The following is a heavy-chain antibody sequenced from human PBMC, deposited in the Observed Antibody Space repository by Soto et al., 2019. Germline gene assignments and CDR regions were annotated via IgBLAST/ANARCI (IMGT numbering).Heavy chain of an antibody. J-gene: IGHJ4*02. CDR2: IIPIFGTA. CDR3: ASADTGYSRYYFDY. D-gene: IGHD6-13*01. Sequence: QVQLVQSGAEVKKPGSSVKVSCKASGGTFSSYAISWVRQAPGQGLEWMGGIIPIFGTANYAQKFQGRVTITADESTSTAYMELSSLRSEDTAVYYCASADTGYSRYYFDYWGQGTLVTVSS. V-gene: IGHV1-69*01. CDR1: GGTFSSYA.